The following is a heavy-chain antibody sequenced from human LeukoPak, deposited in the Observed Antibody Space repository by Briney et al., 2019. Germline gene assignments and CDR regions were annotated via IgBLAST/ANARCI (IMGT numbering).Heavy chain of an antibody. CDR3: ARVVEVAPNAGFGFMDV. J-gene: IGHJ6*02. CDR2: IYYTGST. D-gene: IGHD2-15*01. Sequence: PSETLSLTCTVSGGSISSGYFWSWIRQHPGKGLEWIGYIYYTGSTNYNPSLKSRLTISVDTSKNQFSLKLNSVTAADTAVYYCARVVEVAPNAGFGFMDVWGQGTTVTVSS. V-gene: IGHV4-31*03. CDR1: GGSISSGYF.